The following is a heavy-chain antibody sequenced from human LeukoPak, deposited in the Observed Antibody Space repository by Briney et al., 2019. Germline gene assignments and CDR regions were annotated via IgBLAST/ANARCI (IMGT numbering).Heavy chain of an antibody. CDR1: GFTFSTYT. CDR2: INNDGRST. J-gene: IGHJ6*03. CDR3: ARVLRAAAAGYSVSPLSYYYYYMDV. Sequence: PGGSLRLSCAASGFTFSTYTIHWVRQVPGKGLMWVSRINNDGRSTTYADSVKGRFTISRDNAKDTLYLQMSSLTAEDTAVYYCARVLRAAAAGYSVSPLSYYYYYMDVWGKGTTVTVSS. V-gene: IGHV3-74*03. D-gene: IGHD6-13*01.